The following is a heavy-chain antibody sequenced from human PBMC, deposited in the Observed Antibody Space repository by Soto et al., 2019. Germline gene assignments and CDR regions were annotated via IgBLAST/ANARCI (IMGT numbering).Heavy chain of an antibody. CDR1: GYTFTSYD. J-gene: IGHJ6*02. Sequence: ASVKVSCKASGYTFTSYDINWVRQATGQGLEWMGWMNPNSGNTGYAQKFQGRVTMTRNTSITTAYMELSSLRSEDTAVYYCARPTELGPYYYYYGMDVWGQVTTVTVSS. CDR3: ARPTELGPYYYYYGMDV. V-gene: IGHV1-8*01. D-gene: IGHD3-16*01. CDR2: MNPNSGNT.